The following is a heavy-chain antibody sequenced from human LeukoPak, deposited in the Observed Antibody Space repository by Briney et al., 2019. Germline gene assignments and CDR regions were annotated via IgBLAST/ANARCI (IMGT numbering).Heavy chain of an antibody. J-gene: IGHJ4*02. CDR1: GGSISSYY. CDR3: AAQRWLQF. Sequence: SETLSLTCTVSGGSISSYYWSWIRQPPGKGLEWIGHIYYSGSTNYNPSLKSRVTISVDTSKNQFSLNLSSVTAADTAVYYCAAQRWLQFWGQGTLVTVSS. CDR2: IYYSGST. D-gene: IGHD5-24*01. V-gene: IGHV4-59*08.